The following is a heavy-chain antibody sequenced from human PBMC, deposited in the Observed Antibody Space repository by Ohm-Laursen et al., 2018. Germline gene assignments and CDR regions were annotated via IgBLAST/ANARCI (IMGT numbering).Heavy chain of an antibody. CDR3: ARAVRNQLVSDY. V-gene: IGHV1-8*01. Sequence: ASVKVSCKASGYTFSTYDIVWVRQAAGQGSGWMGWMNPNSGNTGYSGDTGYQHKFRGRITMTRDTSISTAYMELSGLTSEDTATYYCARAVRNQLVSDYWGQGTLVTVSS. CDR2: MNPNSGNTGYSGDT. D-gene: IGHD2-2*01. J-gene: IGHJ4*02. CDR1: GYTFSTYD.